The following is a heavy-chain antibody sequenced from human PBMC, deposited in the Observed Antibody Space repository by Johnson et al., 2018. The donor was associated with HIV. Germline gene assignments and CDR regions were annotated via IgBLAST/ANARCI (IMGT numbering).Heavy chain of an antibody. CDR3: ARAPGGSPRAAFDI. V-gene: IGHV3-30*04. D-gene: IGHD2-15*01. CDR2: ISYDGNNK. CDR1: GFTFSSYP. Sequence: QMQLVESGGGVVQPGRSLRLSCVVSGFTFSSYPMHWVRQAPGKGLEWVAIISYDGNNKYYADSVKGRFTISRDNSKNSLYLQMNSLRAEDTALYYCARAPGGSPRAAFDIWGQGTMVTVSS. J-gene: IGHJ3*02.